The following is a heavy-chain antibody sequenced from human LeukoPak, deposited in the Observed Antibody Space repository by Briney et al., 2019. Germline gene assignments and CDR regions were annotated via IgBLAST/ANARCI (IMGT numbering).Heavy chain of an antibody. J-gene: IGHJ4*02. Sequence: EASVKVSCKASGYTFTIYYIHWVRQAPGQGLEWMGVINPSGGSTNYAQKFQGRVTMTRDTSISTAYMELSRLRSDDTAVYYCARELERGVSIFDYWGQGTLVTVSS. CDR1: GYTFTIYY. CDR2: INPSGGST. D-gene: IGHD2-21*01. V-gene: IGHV1-46*01. CDR3: ARELERGVSIFDY.